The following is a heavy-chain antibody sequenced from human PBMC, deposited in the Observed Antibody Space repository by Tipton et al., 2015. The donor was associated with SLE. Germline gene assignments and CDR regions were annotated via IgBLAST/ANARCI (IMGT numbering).Heavy chain of an antibody. J-gene: IGHJ4*02. CDR2: ANRNEST. D-gene: IGHD3-22*01. Sequence: TLSLTCTVSGASTNTKYWTWIRQSPGKGLEWIGYANRNESTKIKSPLERRVTISLDTSRSQFSLRLSSVTAADTAVYYCAGDSSGSYYDRGGYYQLANRHFDLWGRGILVSVSS. CDR3: AGDSSGSYYDRGGYYQLANRHFDL. V-gene: IGHV4-59*13. CDR1: GASTNTKY.